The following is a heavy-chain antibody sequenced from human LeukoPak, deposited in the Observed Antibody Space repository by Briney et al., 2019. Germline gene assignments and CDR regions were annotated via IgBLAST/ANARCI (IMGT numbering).Heavy chain of an antibody. Sequence: SETLSLTCAVYGGSFSGYYWSWIRQPPGKGLEWVGEINHSGSTNYNPSLKSRVTISVDTSKNQFSLKLSSVTAADTAVYYCARLHPLRRGHYYYYMDVWGKGTTVTVSS. J-gene: IGHJ6*03. CDR2: INHSGST. CDR3: ARLHPLRRGHYYYYMDV. CDR1: GGSFSGYY. D-gene: IGHD4-17*01. V-gene: IGHV4-34*01.